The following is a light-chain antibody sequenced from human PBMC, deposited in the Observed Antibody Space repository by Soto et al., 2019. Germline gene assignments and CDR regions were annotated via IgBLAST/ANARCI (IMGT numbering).Light chain of an antibody. CDR1: QSVLYSSNNKNY. J-gene: IGKJ3*01. V-gene: IGKV4-1*01. CDR3: QQYYSTPPVT. CDR2: WAS. Sequence: DIVMTQSPDSLAVSLGERATINCKSSQSVLYSSNNKNYLAWYQQKPGQPPKLLIYWASTRESGVPDRFSGRGSWTDFTLTISSLQAEDVAVYYCQQYYSTPPVTFGPGTKVDIK.